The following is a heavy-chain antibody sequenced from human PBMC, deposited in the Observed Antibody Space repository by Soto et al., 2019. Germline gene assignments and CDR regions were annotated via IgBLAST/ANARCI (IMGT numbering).Heavy chain of an antibody. J-gene: IGHJ3*02. D-gene: IGHD6-25*01. CDR2: IIPIFGTA. CDR3: ARSVAAAAPSHAFDI. Sequence: SVKGSCKASGVTFSSYAISWVRQAPVQGLEWMGGIIPIFGTANYAQKFQGRVTITADESTSTAYMELSSLRSEDTAVYYCARSVAAAAPSHAFDIWGQATMVPVSS. V-gene: IGHV1-69*13. CDR1: GVTFSSYA.